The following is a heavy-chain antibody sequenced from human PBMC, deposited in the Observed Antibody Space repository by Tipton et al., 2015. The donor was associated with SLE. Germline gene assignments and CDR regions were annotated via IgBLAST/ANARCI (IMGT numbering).Heavy chain of an antibody. CDR1: GGSISSYY. V-gene: IGHV4-59*12. J-gene: IGHJ4*02. CDR2: IYYSGST. CDR3: ARGGYSYGYGY. Sequence: TLSLTCTVSGGSISSYYWSWIRQPPGKGLEWIGYIYYSGSTNYNPSLKSRVTISVDTSKNQFSLKPSSVTAADTAVYYCARGGYSYGYGYWGQGTLVTVSP. D-gene: IGHD5-18*01.